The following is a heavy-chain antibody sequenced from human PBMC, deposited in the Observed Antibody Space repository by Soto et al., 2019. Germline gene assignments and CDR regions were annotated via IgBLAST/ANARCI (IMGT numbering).Heavy chain of an antibody. CDR3: ARGGIAGEDAFDI. V-gene: IGHV1-2*04. D-gene: IGHD6-13*01. J-gene: IGHJ3*02. CDR1: GYTFTGYY. Sequence: ASVEVSCKASGYTFTGYYMHWVRQAPGQGLEWMGWINPNSGGTNYAQKFQGWVTMTRDTSISTAYVELSRLRSDDTAVYYCARGGIAGEDAFDIWGQGTMVTVSS. CDR2: INPNSGGT.